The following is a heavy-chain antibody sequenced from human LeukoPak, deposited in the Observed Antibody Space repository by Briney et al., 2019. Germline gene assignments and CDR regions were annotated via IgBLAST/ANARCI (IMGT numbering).Heavy chain of an antibody. Sequence: PGGSLRLSCAASGFTFSSYGMHWVRQAPGKGLEWVAVISYGGTNEYYGDSVKGRFTISRDNSKNTLYLQMNSLRAEDTAVYYCAREDLDYDFWSGYLPDWGQGTLVTVSS. CDR3: AREDLDYDFWSGYLPD. D-gene: IGHD3-3*01. V-gene: IGHV3-30*03. CDR2: ISYGGTNE. J-gene: IGHJ4*02. CDR1: GFTFSSYG.